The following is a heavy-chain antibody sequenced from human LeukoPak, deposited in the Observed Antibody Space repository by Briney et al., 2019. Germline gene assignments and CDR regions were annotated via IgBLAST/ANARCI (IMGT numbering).Heavy chain of an antibody. D-gene: IGHD3-10*02. Sequence: PGGSLRLSCAASGFTFSIYEMNWVRQAPGKGLEWVSYISSSGRTTYYPDSVKGRFTISRDNAKNSLYLQMNSLRAEDTAVYYCAELGITMIGGVWGKGTTVTISS. CDR3: AELGITMIGGV. J-gene: IGHJ6*04. V-gene: IGHV3-48*03. CDR2: ISSSGRTT. CDR1: GFTFSIYE.